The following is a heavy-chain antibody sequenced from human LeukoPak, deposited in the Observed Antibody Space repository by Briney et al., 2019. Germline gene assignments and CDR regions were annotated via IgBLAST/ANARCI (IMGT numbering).Heavy chain of an antibody. J-gene: IGHJ4*02. CDR2: ISYDGSNK. Sequence: GGSLRLSCSASGFTFSSYAMHWVRQAPGKGLEWVAVISYDGSNKYYADSVKGRFTISRDNSKNTLYLQMNSLRAEDTAVYYCARDPLGTRPGFDYWGQGTLVTVSS. V-gene: IGHV3-30*04. D-gene: IGHD1-1*01. CDR3: ARDPLGTRPGFDY. CDR1: GFTFSSYA.